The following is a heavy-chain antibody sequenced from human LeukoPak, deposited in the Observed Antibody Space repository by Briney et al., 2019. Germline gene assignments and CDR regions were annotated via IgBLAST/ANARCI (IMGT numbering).Heavy chain of an antibody. CDR3: ARRFGDPFDY. D-gene: IGHD3-10*01. CDR2: IFHRGST. J-gene: IGHJ4*02. Sequence: SETLSLTCTVSGYSISSGYYWGWIRQPPGKGLEWIGSIFHRGSTYYNPSLKSRVTISVDTPKNQFSLKLSSVTAADTAVYYCARRFGDPFDYWGQGTLVTVSS. V-gene: IGHV4-38-2*02. CDR1: GYSISSGYY.